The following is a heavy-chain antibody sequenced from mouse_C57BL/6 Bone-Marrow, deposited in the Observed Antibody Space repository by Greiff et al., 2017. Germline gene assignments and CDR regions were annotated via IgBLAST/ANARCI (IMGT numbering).Heavy chain of an antibody. V-gene: IGHV1-78*01. CDR1: GYTFTDHT. CDR3: ARWGDYDYAMDY. D-gene: IGHD1-1*01. Sequence: VQLQQSDAELVKPGASVKISCKVSGYTFTDHTIHWMKQRPEQGLEWIGSIYPRDGSTTYNEKFKGKATLTADKSSSTAYMQLNSLTSEDAAVYFCARWGDYDYAMDYWGQGTSVTVSS. CDR2: IYPRDGST. J-gene: IGHJ4*01.